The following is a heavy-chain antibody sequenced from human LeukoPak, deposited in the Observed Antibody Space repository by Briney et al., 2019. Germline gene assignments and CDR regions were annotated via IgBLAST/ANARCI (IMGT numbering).Heavy chain of an antibody. CDR2: IRYDGSNK. Sequence: PGGSLRLSCAASGFTFSSYGMHWVRQAPGMGLEWVAFIRYDGSNKYYADTVKGRFTISRDNSKNTLYLQMNSLRAEDTAVYYCAKGPRYQPPSGGYYFDYWGQGTLVTVSS. CDR1: GFTFSSYG. D-gene: IGHD2-2*01. J-gene: IGHJ4*02. V-gene: IGHV3-30*02. CDR3: AKGPRYQPPSGGYYFDY.